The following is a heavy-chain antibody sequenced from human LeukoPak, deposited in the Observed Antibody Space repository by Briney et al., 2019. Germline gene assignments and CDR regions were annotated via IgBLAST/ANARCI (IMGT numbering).Heavy chain of an antibody. CDR3: AKDRYSSSVPHDY. V-gene: IGHV3-21*04. CDR2: ISSSSSYI. Sequence: GGSLRLSCAASGFTVSSNYMSWVRQAPGKGLEWVSSISSSSSYIYYADSVKGRFTISRDNSKNTLYLQMNSLRAEDTAVYYCAKDRYSSSVPHDYWGQGTLVTVSS. D-gene: IGHD6-13*01. CDR1: GFTVSSNY. J-gene: IGHJ4*02.